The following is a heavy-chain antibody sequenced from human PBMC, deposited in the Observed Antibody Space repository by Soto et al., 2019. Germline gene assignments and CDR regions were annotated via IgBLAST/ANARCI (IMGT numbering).Heavy chain of an antibody. V-gene: IGHV3-9*01. CDR3: MKEKGGGVL. J-gene: IGHJ4*02. Sequence: EDLLVQSGGGLVQPGRSLRLSCAPSGFTFDDYAMHWVRQAPGKGLEWVAGISWSSNYIGYADSVKGRFTISRDNAKNFLYLQMNRLRLDDTALYSCMKEKGGGVLWGQGALVTVSS. D-gene: IGHD3-16*01. CDR2: ISWSSNYI. CDR1: GFTFDDYA.